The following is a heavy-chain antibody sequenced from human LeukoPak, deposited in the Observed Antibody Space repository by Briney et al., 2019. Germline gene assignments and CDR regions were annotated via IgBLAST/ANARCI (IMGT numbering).Heavy chain of an antibody. D-gene: IGHD3-22*01. CDR1: GFTFSSYA. V-gene: IGHV3-23*01. CDR2: ISGGGGST. CDR3: ARNHYDSSGYYSGWLYY. Sequence: PGGSLRLSCAASGFTFSSYAMSWVRQAPGKGLEWVSAISGGGGSTYYADSVKGRFTISRDNSKNTLYLQMNSLRAEDTAVYYCARNHYDSSGYYSGWLYYWGQGTLVTVSS. J-gene: IGHJ4*02.